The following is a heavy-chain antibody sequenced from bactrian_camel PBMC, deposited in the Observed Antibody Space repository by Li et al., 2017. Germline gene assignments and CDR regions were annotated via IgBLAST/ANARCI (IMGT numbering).Heavy chain of an antibody. Sequence: QVQLVESGEGSVQAGGSLRLSCTASGIAFEASDVGWYRHSPGNGCELVSTITAAGTSNYADSVKGRFTTSSDNAKSTVSLQMNSLKSEDTALYYCATGEPGAVVGTGALFGRWGQGTQVTVS. CDR2: ITAAGTS. CDR1: GIAFEASD. CDR3: ATGEPGAVVGTGALFGR. D-gene: IGHD6*01. J-gene: IGHJ6*01. V-gene: IGHV3S53*01.